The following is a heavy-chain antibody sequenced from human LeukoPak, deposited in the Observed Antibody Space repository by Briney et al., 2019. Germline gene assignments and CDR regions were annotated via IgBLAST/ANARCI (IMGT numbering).Heavy chain of an antibody. D-gene: IGHD3-3*01. V-gene: IGHV1-18*01. CDR3: ARQESLLRFLTY. J-gene: IGHJ4*02. Sequence: ASVKVSCKASGYTFTSYDINWVRQATGQGLEWMGWMNPNSGNTNYAQKLQGRVTMTTDTSTSTAYMELRSLRSDDTAVYYCARQESLLRFLTYWGQGTLVTVSS. CDR2: MNPNSGNT. CDR1: GYTFTSYD.